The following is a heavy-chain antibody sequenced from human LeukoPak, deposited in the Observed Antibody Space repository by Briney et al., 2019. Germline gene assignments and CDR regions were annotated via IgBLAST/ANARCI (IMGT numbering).Heavy chain of an antibody. V-gene: IGHV3-21*01. Sequence: GGSLRLSCAASTFTFSTYSMTWVRQAPGKGLEWVSSISGSGNVIFYADSVQGRLIISRDNAKNLLYLQMNSLRAEDSAVYYCARVKFGFYGLDVWGQGTTVTVSS. CDR2: ISGSGNVI. J-gene: IGHJ6*02. CDR3: ARVKFGFYGLDV. D-gene: IGHD3-10*01. CDR1: TFTFSTYS.